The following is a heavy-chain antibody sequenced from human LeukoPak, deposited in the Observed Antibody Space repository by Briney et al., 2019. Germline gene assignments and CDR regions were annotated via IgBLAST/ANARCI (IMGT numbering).Heavy chain of an antibody. CDR2: IYYSGST. D-gene: IGHD6-6*01. Sequence: SETLSLTCTASGGSISSYYWSWIRQPPGKGLEWIGYIYYSGSTNYNPSLKSRVTISVDTSKNQFSLKLSSVTAADTAVYYCATLVRYNWFDPWGQGTLVTVSS. CDR3: ATLVRYNWFDP. J-gene: IGHJ5*02. V-gene: IGHV4-59*01. CDR1: GGSISSYY.